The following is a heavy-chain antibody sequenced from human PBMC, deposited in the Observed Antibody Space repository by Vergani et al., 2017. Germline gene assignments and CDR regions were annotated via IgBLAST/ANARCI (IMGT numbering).Heavy chain of an antibody. V-gene: IGHV4-59*01. J-gene: IGHJ6*03. D-gene: IGHD3-16*02. CDR2: IYYSGST. CDR3: ARVVGDYVWGSYRPDDMDV. Sequence: QVQLQESGPGLVKPSETLSLTCTVPGGPLSSYYWSWLRQPPGKGLEWIGYIYYSGSTNYNPSLKRRVTISVDTSKNQFSLKLSSVTAADTAVDYCARVVGDYVWGSYRPDDMDVWGKGTTVTVSS. CDR1: GGPLSSYY.